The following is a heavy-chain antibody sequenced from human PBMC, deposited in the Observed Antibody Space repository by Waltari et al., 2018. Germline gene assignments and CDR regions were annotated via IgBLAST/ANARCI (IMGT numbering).Heavy chain of an antibody. J-gene: IGHJ3*02. V-gene: IGHV3-23*01. CDR1: GFTFGNSA. CDR2: ISGSSSST. Sequence: EVQLLESGGGLVQPGGSLRLSCAASGFTFGNSALSWVRQAPGKGLEWISGISGSSSSTYDADSVKGRFTISRDNSKNTLYLQMNSLRVEDTAVYFCAKVEGGIVTRYYALDIWGQGTMVTVSS. CDR3: AKVEGGIVTRYYALDI. D-gene: IGHD3-16*02.